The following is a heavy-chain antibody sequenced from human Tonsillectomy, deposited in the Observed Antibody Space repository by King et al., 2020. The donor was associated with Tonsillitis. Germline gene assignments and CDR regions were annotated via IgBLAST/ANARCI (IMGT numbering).Heavy chain of an antibody. Sequence: VQLVQSGAELKKPGSSVKVSCKASGGSFNDYAFSWVRQAPGQGLEWMGGIIPIFTTPNYAQKFQGRLTITADASTSTAYMELSSLRSEDTAVYYCGSGDIDRRNTKVRGVTLEAYFYYYVDVWGKGTTVTVSS. J-gene: IGHJ6*03. V-gene: IGHV1-69*01. CDR2: IIPIFTTP. CDR1: GGSFNDYA. CDR3: GSGDIDRRNTKVRGVTLEAYFYYYVDV. D-gene: IGHD3-10*01.